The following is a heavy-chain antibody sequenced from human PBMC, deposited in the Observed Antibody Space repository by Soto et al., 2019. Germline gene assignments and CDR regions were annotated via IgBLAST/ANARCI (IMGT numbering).Heavy chain of an antibody. CDR1: GGSISSNY. Sequence: SETLSLTCTVSGGSISSNYWTWIRQPPGKGLEWIGYVYNSGSTNYNPSLKSRVTISEDTSKGQFSLKVNSMTAADTAVYYCARYRREAVAGYTLDNWGQGILVTVSS. D-gene: IGHD6-13*01. CDR2: VYNSGST. V-gene: IGHV4-59*01. J-gene: IGHJ4*02. CDR3: ARYRREAVAGYTLDN.